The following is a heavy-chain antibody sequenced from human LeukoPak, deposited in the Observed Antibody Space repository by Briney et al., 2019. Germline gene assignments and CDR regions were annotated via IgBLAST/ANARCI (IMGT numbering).Heavy chain of an antibody. CDR2: ISAYNGNT. Sequence: ASVKVSCKASGYTFTSYAMHWVRQAPGQGLEWMGWISAYNGNTNYAQKLQGRVTMTTDTSTSTAYMELRSLRSDDTAVYYCARDLTDSGDSKWGQGTLVTVSS. D-gene: IGHD4-11*01. CDR3: ARDLTDSGDSK. CDR1: GYTFTSYA. J-gene: IGHJ4*02. V-gene: IGHV1-18*01.